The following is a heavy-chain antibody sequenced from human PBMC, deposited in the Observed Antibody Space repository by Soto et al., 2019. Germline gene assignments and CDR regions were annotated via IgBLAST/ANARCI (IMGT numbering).Heavy chain of an antibody. V-gene: IGHV3-23*01. CDR3: AKGLTGTFYAFDI. Sequence: PGGSLRLSCAASGFSFSSYAMSWVRQAPGKGLEWVSAISGSGGSTYYADSVKGRFTISRDNSKNTLYLQMNSLRAEDTAVYYCAKGLTGTFYAFDIWGQGTMVTVSS. CDR1: GFSFSSYA. D-gene: IGHD1-7*01. CDR2: ISGSGGST. J-gene: IGHJ3*02.